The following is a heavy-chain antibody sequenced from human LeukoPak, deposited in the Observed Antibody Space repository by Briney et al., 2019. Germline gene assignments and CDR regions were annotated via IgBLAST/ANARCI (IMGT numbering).Heavy chain of an antibody. Sequence: SETLSLTCAVYGGSFSGYYWSWLRQPPGKGLEWIGEINHSGSTNYNPSLKSRVTISVDTSKNQFSLKLSSVTAADTAVYYCARVPHRGYGDYRSNYWGQGTLVTVSS. CDR1: GGSFSGYY. J-gene: IGHJ4*02. CDR2: INHSGST. V-gene: IGHV4-34*01. CDR3: ARVPHRGYGDYRSNY. D-gene: IGHD4-17*01.